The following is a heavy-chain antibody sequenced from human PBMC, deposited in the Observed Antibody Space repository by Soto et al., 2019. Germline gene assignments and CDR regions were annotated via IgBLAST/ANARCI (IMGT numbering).Heavy chain of an antibody. CDR2: ISGSGGST. V-gene: IGHV3-23*01. D-gene: IGHD4-17*01. CDR3: AQHPHYGDYFDY. J-gene: IGHJ4*02. Sequence: GGSLRLSCAASGFTFSSYGMHWVRQAPGKGLEWVSAISGSGGSTYYADSVKGRFTISRDNSKNTLYLQMNSLRAEDTAVYYCAQHPHYGDYFDYWGQGTLVTVSS. CDR1: GFTFSSYG.